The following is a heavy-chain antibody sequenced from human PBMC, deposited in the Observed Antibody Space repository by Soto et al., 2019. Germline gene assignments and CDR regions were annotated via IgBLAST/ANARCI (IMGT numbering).Heavy chain of an antibody. J-gene: IGHJ5*02. D-gene: IGHD3-9*01. CDR3: ARDRYDILTGYSKNWFDP. CDR2: IIPIFGTA. V-gene: IGHV1-69*13. Sequence: GASVKVSCKASGGTFSSYAISWVRQAPGQGLEWMGGIIPIFGTANYAQKFQGRVTITADESTSTAYMELSSLRSEDTAVYYCARDRYDILTGYSKNWFDPWGQGTLVTVSS. CDR1: GGTFSSYA.